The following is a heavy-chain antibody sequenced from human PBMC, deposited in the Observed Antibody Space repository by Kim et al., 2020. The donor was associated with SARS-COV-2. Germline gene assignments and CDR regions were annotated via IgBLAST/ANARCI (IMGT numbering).Heavy chain of an antibody. D-gene: IGHD3-22*01. CDR3: ARRGDTYYYDSSGYYPDY. J-gene: IGHJ4*02. Sequence: KGRFPISRDNAKNSLYLQMNSLRAEDTAVYYCARRGDTYYYDSSGYYPDYWGQGTLVTVSS. V-gene: IGHV3-11*01.